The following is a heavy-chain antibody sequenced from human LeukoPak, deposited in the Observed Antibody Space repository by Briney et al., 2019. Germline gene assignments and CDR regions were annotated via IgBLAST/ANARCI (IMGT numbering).Heavy chain of an antibody. D-gene: IGHD6-19*01. CDR2: ISWNSGSI. V-gene: IGHV3-9*01. CDR1: GFIFNNYA. Sequence: GRSLRLSCAGSGFIFNNYAMHWVRQPPGKGLEWVSGISWNSGSIDYADSVKGRFTISRDNAKNSLYLQMNGLRVEDTAFYYCAKDNRRHYTSGPNPDSLHWGQGALVTVSS. J-gene: IGHJ4*02. CDR3: AKDNRRHYTSGPNPDSLH.